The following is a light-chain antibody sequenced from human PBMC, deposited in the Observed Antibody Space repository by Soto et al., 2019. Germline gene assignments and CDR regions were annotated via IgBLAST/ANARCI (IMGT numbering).Light chain of an antibody. V-gene: IGKV1-39*01. CDR1: QNINTY. CDR3: QQTSSAPFT. CDR2: DAA. Sequence: DIQMTQSPYSLSAAVEDRVTIACRASQNINTYLNWYQQKPGKAPKLLMFDAASLQSGVPSRFSGSGSRTDFTLTITSLQPEDFATYYCQQTSSAPFTFGPGTKVDIK. J-gene: IGKJ3*01.